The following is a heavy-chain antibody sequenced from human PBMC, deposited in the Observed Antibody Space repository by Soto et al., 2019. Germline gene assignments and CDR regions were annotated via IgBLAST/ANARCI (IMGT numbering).Heavy chain of an antibody. CDR1: GGTFSSYA. Sequence: QVQLVQSGAEVKKPGSSVKVSCKASGGTFSSYAISWVRQAPGQGLEWMGGIIPIFGTANYAQKFQGRVTITADESTSTAYMELSSLRSEDTAVYYCARDLGRNYYDSSGTSECAFDIWGQGTMVTVSS. J-gene: IGHJ3*02. V-gene: IGHV1-69*12. CDR3: ARDLGRNYYDSSGTSECAFDI. D-gene: IGHD3-22*01. CDR2: IIPIFGTA.